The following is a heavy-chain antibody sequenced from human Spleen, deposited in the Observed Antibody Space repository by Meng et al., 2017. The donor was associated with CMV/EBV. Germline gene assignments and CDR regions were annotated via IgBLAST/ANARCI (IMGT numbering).Heavy chain of an antibody. CDR2: INCNSGET. D-gene: IGHD3-10*02. Sequence: ASVQVSCKASGGTFSSYAISWVRQAPGQGLEWMGWINCNSGETKYAQKFQGRVTMTRDTSSNTAHMDLSRLTSDDTAIFYCARDLRGHVPLDHWGQGTLVTVSS. V-gene: IGHV1-2*02. J-gene: IGHJ4*02. CDR3: ARDLRGHVPLDH. CDR1: GGTFSSYA.